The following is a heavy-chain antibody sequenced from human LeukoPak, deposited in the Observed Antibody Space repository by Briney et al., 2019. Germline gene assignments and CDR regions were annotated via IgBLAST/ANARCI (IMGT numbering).Heavy chain of an antibody. D-gene: IGHD2-2*01. J-gene: IGHJ1*01. CDR3: AREGYCSSTSCYRDFQH. V-gene: IGHV1-2*02. Sequence: ASVKVSCKVSGYTLTELSMHWVRQAPGQGLEWMGWINPNSGGTNYAQKFQGRVTMTRDTSISTAYMELSRLRSDDTAVYYCAREGYCSSTSCYRDFQHWGQGTLVTVSS. CDR2: INPNSGGT. CDR1: GYTLTELS.